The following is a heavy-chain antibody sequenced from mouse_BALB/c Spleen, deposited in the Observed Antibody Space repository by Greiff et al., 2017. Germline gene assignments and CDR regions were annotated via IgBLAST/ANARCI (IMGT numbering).Heavy chain of an antibody. D-gene: IGHD1-1*01. CDR2: IDPENGDT. CDR1: GFNIKDYY. V-gene: IGHV14-4*02. Sequence: EVQLQQSGAELVRSGASVKLSCTASGFNIKDYYMHWVKQRPEQGLEWIGWIDPENGDTEYAPKFQGKATMTADTSSNTAYLQLSSLTSEDTAVYYCNAYYVPFFAYWGQGTLVTVSA. CDR3: NAYYVPFFAY. J-gene: IGHJ3*01.